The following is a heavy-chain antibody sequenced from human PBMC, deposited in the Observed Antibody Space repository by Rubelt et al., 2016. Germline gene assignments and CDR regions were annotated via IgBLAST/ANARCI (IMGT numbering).Heavy chain of an antibody. Sequence: QVQLVQSGAEVKKPGASVKVSCKASGYTFTSYYMHWVRQAPGQGLEWMGIINPSGGSTSYAQKFQGRVTMTRDTSTSTDYMELSSLRSEDTAVYYCARTKTVEMATIPLAYWGQGTLVTVSS. CDR1: GYTFTSYY. CDR3: ARTKTVEMATIPLAY. V-gene: IGHV1-46*01. CDR2: INPSGGST. D-gene: IGHD5-24*01. J-gene: IGHJ4*02.